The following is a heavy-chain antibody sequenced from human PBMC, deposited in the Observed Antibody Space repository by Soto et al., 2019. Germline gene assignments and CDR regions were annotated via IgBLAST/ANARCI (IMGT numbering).Heavy chain of an antibody. D-gene: IGHD3-22*01. Sequence: GGSLRLSCAASGFTFTNYWMSWVRQAPGKGLEWVANIKPDGSEKWYVDSVKGRFTISRDNAKNSLYLQMISLRVEDTAMYYCARGDXSDTSGPFSDAFDIWGQGTMVTVSS. J-gene: IGHJ3*02. V-gene: IGHV3-7*04. CDR2: IKPDGSEK. CDR3: ARGDXSDTSGPFSDAFDI. CDR1: GFTFTNYW.